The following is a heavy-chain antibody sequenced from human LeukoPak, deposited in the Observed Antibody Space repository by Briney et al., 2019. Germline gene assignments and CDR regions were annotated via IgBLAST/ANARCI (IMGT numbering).Heavy chain of an antibody. J-gene: IGHJ4*02. CDR2: ISGSGGST. D-gene: IGHD6-19*01. CDR3: AKVDSSGWYKPNFDY. V-gene: IGHV3-23*01. Sequence: PGGSLRLSCAASGFTFSSYAMSWIRQAPGKGLEWVSAISGSGGSTYYADSVKGRFTISRDNSKNTLYLQMNSLRAEGTAVYYCAKVDSSGWYKPNFDYWGQGTLVTVSS. CDR1: GFTFSSYA.